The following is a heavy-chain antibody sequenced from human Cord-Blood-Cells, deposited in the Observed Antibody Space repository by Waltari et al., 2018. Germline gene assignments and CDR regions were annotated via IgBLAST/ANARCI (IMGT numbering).Heavy chain of an antibody. Sequence: QVQLQESGPGLVKPSETLSLTCAVSGSSISSGYYWGWIRQPPGKGLVGIGSIYHSGSTYNTPSLNSRVTIAVDTAKNQFSLELSSVTAADTAVYYCARRGSGSGYYFNYWGQGTLVTVSS. V-gene: IGHV4-38-2*01. CDR2: IYHSGST. CDR1: GSSISSGYY. J-gene: IGHJ4*02. D-gene: IGHD3-3*01. CDR3: ARRGSGSGYYFNY.